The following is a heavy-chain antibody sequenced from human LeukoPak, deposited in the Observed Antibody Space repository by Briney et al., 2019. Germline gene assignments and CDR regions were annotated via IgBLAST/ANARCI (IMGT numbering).Heavy chain of an antibody. Sequence: PGESLKISCKGSGYRFTTYWIGWVRQMPGKGLEWMGIIYPDDSDTRYSPSFQGQVTISADKSTSTAYLQWSSLRASDTAIYYCARLLIAMTDYWGQGTLVTVSS. CDR2: IYPDDSDT. CDR3: ARLLIAMTDY. J-gene: IGHJ4*02. CDR1: GYRFTTYW. D-gene: IGHD5-18*01. V-gene: IGHV5-51*01.